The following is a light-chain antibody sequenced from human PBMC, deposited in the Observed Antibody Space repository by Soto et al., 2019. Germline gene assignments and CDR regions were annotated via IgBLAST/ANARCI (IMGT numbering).Light chain of an antibody. CDR1: SSDVGGYNY. CDR2: EVS. J-gene: IGLJ1*01. CDR3: SSYTSEDVRYV. Sequence: QAVVTQPASVSGSPGQSITISCTGTSSDVGGYNYVSWYQQHPGKAPKLMIYEVSNRPSGVSNRFSGSKSGNTASLTISGLQAEDEADYYCSSYTSEDVRYVFGTGTKVTVL. V-gene: IGLV2-14*01.